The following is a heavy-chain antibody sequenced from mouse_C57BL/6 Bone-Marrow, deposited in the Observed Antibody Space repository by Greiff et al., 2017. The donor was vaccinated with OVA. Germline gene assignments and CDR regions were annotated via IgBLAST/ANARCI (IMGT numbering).Heavy chain of an antibody. CDR3: ARHGGKTFCC. D-gene: IGHD2-1*01. V-gene: IGHV1-54*01. CDR2: INPGSGGT. J-gene: IGHJ2*01. Sequence: VQLQQSGAELVRPGTSVKVSCKASGYAFTNYLIEWVKQRPGQGLEWIGVINPGSGGTNYNEKFKGKATLTADKSSSTAYMQLSSLTSEDSAVYFCARHGGKTFCCWGQSTTLTVSS. CDR1: GYAFTNYL.